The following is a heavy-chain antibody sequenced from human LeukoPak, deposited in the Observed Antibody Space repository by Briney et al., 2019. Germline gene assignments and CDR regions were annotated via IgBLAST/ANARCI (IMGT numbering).Heavy chain of an antibody. J-gene: IGHJ5*02. D-gene: IGHD4-17*01. CDR1: GFTFSSYW. CDR2: INSDGSST. V-gene: IGHV3-74*01. Sequence: GGSLRLSCAASGFTFSSYWMHWVRQAPGKGLVWVSRINSDGSSTSYADSVKGRFTISRDNAKNTLYLQMNSLRAEDTAVYYCAREVYGDYVGAWFDPWGQGTLVTVSS. CDR3: AREVYGDYVGAWFDP.